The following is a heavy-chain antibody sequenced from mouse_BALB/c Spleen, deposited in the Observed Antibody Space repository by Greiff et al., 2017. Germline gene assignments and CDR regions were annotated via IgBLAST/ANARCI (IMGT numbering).Heavy chain of an antibody. CDR3: AREDYDSSYSWFAY. Sequence: QVQLKESGPGLVAPSQSLSITCTVSGFSLTGYGVNWVRQPPGKGLEWLGMIWGDGSTDYNSALKSRLSISKDNSKSQVFLKMNSLQTDDTARYYCAREDYDSSYSWFAYWGQGTLVTVSA. CDR1: GFSLTGYG. V-gene: IGHV2-6-7*01. J-gene: IGHJ3*01. CDR2: IWGDGST. D-gene: IGHD1-1*01.